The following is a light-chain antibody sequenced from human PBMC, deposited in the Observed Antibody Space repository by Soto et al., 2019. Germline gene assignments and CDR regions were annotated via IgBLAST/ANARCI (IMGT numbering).Light chain of an antibody. Sequence: EIVLTQSPGTLSLSPGERATLSCRASQSVSSSYLAWYQQKPGQAPRLLIYGASSRATGIPDRFSGSGSGTDFTLTISRLDPEDFAVYFCQQYGSSFPTFGQGTKVDIK. CDR3: QQYGSSFPT. V-gene: IGKV3-20*01. J-gene: IGKJ1*01. CDR2: GAS. CDR1: QSVSSSY.